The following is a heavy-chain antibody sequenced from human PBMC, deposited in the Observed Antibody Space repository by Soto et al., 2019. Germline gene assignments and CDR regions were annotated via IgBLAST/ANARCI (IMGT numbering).Heavy chain of an antibody. D-gene: IGHD3-9*01. Sequence: SETLSLTCTVSGGSISSYYWSWIRQPPGKGLEWIGYIYYSGSTNYNPSLKSRVSISVDTSKNQFSLKLSSVTAADTAVYYCARDLRRFQHWGQGTLVTVS. CDR2: IYYSGST. CDR3: ARDLRRFQH. CDR1: GGSISSYY. V-gene: IGHV4-59*01. J-gene: IGHJ1*01.